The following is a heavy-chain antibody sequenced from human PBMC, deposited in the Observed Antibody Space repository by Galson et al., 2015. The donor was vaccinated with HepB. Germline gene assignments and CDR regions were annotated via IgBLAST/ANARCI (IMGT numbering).Heavy chain of an antibody. CDR1: GSTFSSYW. J-gene: IGHJ6*02. CDR3: ARVHPSSGWYLGRYFYGMDV. V-gene: IGHV3-74*01. CDR2: ITGDGSST. Sequence: SLRLSCAASGSTFSSYWMHWVRQAPGKGLVWVSHITGDGSSTNYADSVKGRFTISRDNAKNTLYLQMNSLKAEYTAVYYCARVHPSSGWYLGRYFYGMDVWGQGTTVTVSS. D-gene: IGHD6-19*01.